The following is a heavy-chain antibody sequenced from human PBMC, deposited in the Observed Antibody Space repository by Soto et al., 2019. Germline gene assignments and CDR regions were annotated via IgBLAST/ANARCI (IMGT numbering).Heavy chain of an antibody. CDR3: AKDSGPIAVAAGNSWFDP. CDR2: ISGSGGST. Sequence: EVQLLESGGGLVQPGGSLRLSCAASGFTFSSYAMSWVRQAPGKGLEWVSAISGSGGSTYYADSVKGRFTLSRDNSKNTLYLQMNSLRAEDTAVYYCAKDSGPIAVAAGNSWFDPWGQGTLVTVSS. V-gene: IGHV3-23*01. CDR1: GFTFSSYA. D-gene: IGHD6-19*01. J-gene: IGHJ5*02.